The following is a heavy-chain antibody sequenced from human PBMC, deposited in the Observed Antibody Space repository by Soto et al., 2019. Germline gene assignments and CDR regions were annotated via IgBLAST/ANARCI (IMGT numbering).Heavy chain of an antibody. Sequence: GGSLRLSCAASGFTFSSYGMHWVRQAPGKGLEWVAVIWYDGSNKYYADSVKGRFTISRDNSKNTLYLQMNSLRAEDTAVYYCAKLSGPQEFAPWAQGTLVPVSS. V-gene: IGHV3-33*06. CDR1: GFTFSSYG. CDR2: IWYDGSNK. CDR3: AKLSGPQEFAP. J-gene: IGHJ5*02. D-gene: IGHD6-25*01.